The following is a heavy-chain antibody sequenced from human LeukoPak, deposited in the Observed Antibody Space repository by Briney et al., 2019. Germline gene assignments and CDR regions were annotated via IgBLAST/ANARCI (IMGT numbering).Heavy chain of an antibody. CDR2: IIPILGIA. Sequence: SVKVSCKASGGTFSSYAISWVRQAPGQGLEWMGRIIPILGIANYAQKFQGRATITADKSTSTAYMELSSLRSEDTAVYYCAREGGTVTTVGDGYWGQGTLVTVS. CDR1: GGTFSSYA. CDR3: AREGGTVTTVGDGY. J-gene: IGHJ4*02. D-gene: IGHD4-11*01. V-gene: IGHV1-69*04.